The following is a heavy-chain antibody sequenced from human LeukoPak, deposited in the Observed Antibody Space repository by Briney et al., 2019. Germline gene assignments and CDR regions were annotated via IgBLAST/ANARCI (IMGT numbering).Heavy chain of an antibody. V-gene: IGHV3-7*01. CDR2: INQDGSEK. Sequence: GGSLRLSCAASGFTFTSYTMSWVRQAPGKGLEWVASINQDGSEKYYVDSVKGRFTISRDNAKNSLSLQMNSLGAEDTAVYYCAKVGSSIDFDYWGQGTLVTVSS. CDR3: AKVGSSIDFDY. CDR1: GFTFTSYT. J-gene: IGHJ4*02. D-gene: IGHD2-2*01.